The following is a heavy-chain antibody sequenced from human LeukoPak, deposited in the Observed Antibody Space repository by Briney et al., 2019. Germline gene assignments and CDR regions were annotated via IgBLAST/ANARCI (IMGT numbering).Heavy chain of an antibody. CDR3: AKDFNWGWDY. D-gene: IGHD7-27*01. Sequence: GGSLRLSCAASGFTFSSHGMHWVRQAPGKGLEWVAYVLSDGSRRYYADSVKGRFTISRDDSKNTLFLQMNSLRPEDTALYYCAKDFNWGWDYWGEGTLVTVSS. CDR1: GFTFSSHG. V-gene: IGHV3-30*02. J-gene: IGHJ4*02. CDR2: VLSDGSRR.